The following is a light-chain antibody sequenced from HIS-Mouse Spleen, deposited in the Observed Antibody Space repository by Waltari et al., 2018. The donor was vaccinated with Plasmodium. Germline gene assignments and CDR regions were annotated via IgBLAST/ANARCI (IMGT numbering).Light chain of an antibody. CDR2: YHSDSDK. V-gene: IGLV5-37*01. Sequence: QPVLTQPPSSSASPGESARLTCTLPSDINVGSYNINWSQQKPGSPPRYLLYYHSDSDKGQGSGVPSRFSGSKDASANTGILLISGLQSEDEADYYCMIWPSNASGVFGGGTKLTVL. CDR3: MIWPSNASGV. CDR1: SDINVGSYN. J-gene: IGLJ3*02.